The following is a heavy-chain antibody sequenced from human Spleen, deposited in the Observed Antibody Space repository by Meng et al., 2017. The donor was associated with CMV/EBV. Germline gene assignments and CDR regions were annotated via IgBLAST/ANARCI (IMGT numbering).Heavy chain of an antibody. V-gene: IGHV3-23*01. CDR3: AKESGYDFWSGYLGMDV. CDR2: ITSSSGTST. CDR1: GFTLSSYS. D-gene: IGHD3-3*01. J-gene: IGHJ6*02. Sequence: GESLKISCAASGFTLSSYSMNWVRQAPGRGLEWVSYITSSSGTSTYYADSVKGRFTLSRDNSKNTLYLQMNSLRAEDTAVYYCAKESGYDFWSGYLGMDVWGQGTTVTVSS.